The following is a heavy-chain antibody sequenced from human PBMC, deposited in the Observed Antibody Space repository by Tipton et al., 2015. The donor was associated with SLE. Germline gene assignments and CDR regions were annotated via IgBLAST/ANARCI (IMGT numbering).Heavy chain of an antibody. J-gene: IGHJ3*02. Sequence: SLRLSCAASGFTFSSYGMHWVRQAPGKGLEWVSAISGSGGSTYYADSVKGRFTISRDNSKNTLYLQMNSLRAEDTAVYYCARGRSSGLSVAFDIWGQGTMVTASS. CDR1: GFTFSSYG. D-gene: IGHD6-19*01. CDR2: ISGSGGST. V-gene: IGHV3-23*01. CDR3: ARGRSSGLSVAFDI.